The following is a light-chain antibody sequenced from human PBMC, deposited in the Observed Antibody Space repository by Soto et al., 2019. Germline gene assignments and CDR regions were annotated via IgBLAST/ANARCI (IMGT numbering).Light chain of an antibody. CDR2: DVT. Sequence: QAVVTQPPSASGSPGQSVTISCTGTSSDVGGYNYVSWYQQHPGKAPKLMIYDVTKRPSGVPDRFSGSKSGNTASLTVSGLQAEDEADYYCSSYAGSNKVVFGGGTKVTVL. J-gene: IGLJ2*01. CDR3: SSYAGSNKVV. V-gene: IGLV2-8*01. CDR1: SSDVGGYNY.